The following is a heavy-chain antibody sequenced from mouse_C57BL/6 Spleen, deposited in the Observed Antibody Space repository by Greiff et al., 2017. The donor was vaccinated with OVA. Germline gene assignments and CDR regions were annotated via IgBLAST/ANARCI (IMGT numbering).Heavy chain of an antibody. J-gene: IGHJ2*01. Sequence: QVQLQQPGAELVKPGASVKLSCKASGYTFTSYWMHWVKQRPGQGLEWIGMIHPNSGSTNYNEKFESKATLTVDKSSSTAYMQLSSLTSEDSAVYYCARPYGRGNYFDYWGQCTTLTVSS. CDR2: IHPNSGST. V-gene: IGHV1-64*01. CDR3: ARPYGRGNYFDY. CDR1: GYTFTSYW. D-gene: IGHD1-1*01.